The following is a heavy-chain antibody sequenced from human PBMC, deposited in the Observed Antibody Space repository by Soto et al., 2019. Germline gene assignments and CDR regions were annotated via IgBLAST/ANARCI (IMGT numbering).Heavy chain of an antibody. J-gene: IGHJ4*02. CDR2: IIPIFGTA. D-gene: IGHD4-17*01. V-gene: IGHV1-69*13. CDR1: GGTFSSYA. Sequence: GASVKVSCKASGGTFSSYAISWVRQAPGQGLEWMGGIIPIFGTANYAQKFQGRVTITADESTSTAYMELSSLRSEDTAVYYCARDGRTTVVPGYWDYWGQGTLVTVSS. CDR3: ARDGRTTVVPGYWDY.